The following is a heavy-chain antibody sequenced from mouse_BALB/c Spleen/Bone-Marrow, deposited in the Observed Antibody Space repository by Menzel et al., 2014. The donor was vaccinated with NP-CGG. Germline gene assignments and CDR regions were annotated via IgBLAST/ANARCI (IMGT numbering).Heavy chain of an antibody. CDR2: IRSKSNNYAT. V-gene: IGHV10-1*02. D-gene: IGHD1-1*01. CDR1: GFTFNTYA. Sequence: EVHLVESGGGLVQPKGSLKLSCAASGFTFNTYAMNWVRQVPGKGLEWVARIRSKSNNYATYYADSVKDRFTISRDDSQSMLYLQMNNLKTEDTAMYYCVRPHYYGSSYRYAMDYWGQGTSVTVSS. CDR3: VRPHYYGSSYRYAMDY. J-gene: IGHJ4*01.